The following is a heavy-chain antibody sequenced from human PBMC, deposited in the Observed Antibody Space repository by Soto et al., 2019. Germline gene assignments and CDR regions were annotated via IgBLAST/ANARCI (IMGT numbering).Heavy chain of an antibody. CDR1: GFTFSSYG. J-gene: IGHJ4*01. CDR2: IWYDGSNK. V-gene: IGHV3-33*01. CDR3: AMQIFGVVSRVPFDY. Sequence: PGGSLRLSCAASGFTFSSYGMHWVRQAPGKGLEWVAVIWYDGSNKYYADSVKGRFTISRDNTKNTLYLQMNSLRAEDTAVYDCAMQIFGVVSRVPFDYWGRGTLVTVS. D-gene: IGHD3-3*01.